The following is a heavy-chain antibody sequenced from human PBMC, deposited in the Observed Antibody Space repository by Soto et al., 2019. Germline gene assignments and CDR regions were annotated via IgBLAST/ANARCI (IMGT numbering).Heavy chain of an antibody. Sequence: LVQSGPDVKKPGPSVKVSCKTSGFTFGSSAVQWVRPVRGQRLEWIGWIVVASGYSNVAQKFQDRVSLTRDLSTNTAFMELSSLTSEDSAMYYCAADVIGVAGDFDHWGQGTLVSVSS. CDR2: IVVASGYS. CDR3: AADVIGVAGDFDH. CDR1: GFTFGSSA. D-gene: IGHD6-19*01. V-gene: IGHV1-58*01. J-gene: IGHJ4*02.